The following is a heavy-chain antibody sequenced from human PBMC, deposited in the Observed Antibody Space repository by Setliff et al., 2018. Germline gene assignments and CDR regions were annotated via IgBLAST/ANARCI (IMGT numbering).Heavy chain of an antibody. Sequence: ASVKVSCKASGYTFTSYYMHWVRQAPGQGLEWMGIINPSGGSTSYAQKFQGRVAMTRDTSTSTVYMELSSLRSEDTAVYYCARDASYNFWSGYRGAFDYWGQGTLVTVSS. D-gene: IGHD3-3*01. J-gene: IGHJ4*02. CDR2: INPSGGST. CDR1: GYTFTSYY. V-gene: IGHV1-46*01. CDR3: ARDASYNFWSGYRGAFDY.